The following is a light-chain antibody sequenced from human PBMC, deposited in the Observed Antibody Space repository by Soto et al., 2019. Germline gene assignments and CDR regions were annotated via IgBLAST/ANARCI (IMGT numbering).Light chain of an antibody. CDR2: KAS. J-gene: IGKJ1*01. CDR3: LQHNSWT. CDR1: QTISSW. Sequence: DIQMTQSPSTLSGSVGDRVTITCRASQTISSWLAWYQQKPGKAPKLLIYKASTLKSGVPSRFSGSGSGTEFTLTISSLQPEDFATYYCLQHNSWTFGQGTKVDIK. V-gene: IGKV1-5*03.